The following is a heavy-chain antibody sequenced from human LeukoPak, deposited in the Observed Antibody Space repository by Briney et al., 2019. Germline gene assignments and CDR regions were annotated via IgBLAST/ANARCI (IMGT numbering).Heavy chain of an antibody. CDR3: ARHYGRGQLWLGF. D-gene: IGHD5-18*01. Sequence: GGSLRLSCAASGFTFSSYSRNWVRQARGKGLEWVSCISSSSSYIYYADSVKGRFTISRDNAKNSLYLQMNSLRAEDTAVYYCARHYGRGQLWLGFWGQGTLVTVSS. V-gene: IGHV3-21*01. J-gene: IGHJ4*02. CDR2: ISSSSSYI. CDR1: GFTFSSYS.